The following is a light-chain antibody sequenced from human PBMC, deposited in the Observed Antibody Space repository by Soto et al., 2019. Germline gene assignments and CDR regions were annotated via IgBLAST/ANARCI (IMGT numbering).Light chain of an antibody. CDR2: RAD. J-gene: IGLJ2*01. CDR3: AAWDDTLSGLV. V-gene: IGLV1-47*01. CDR1: SSNIGSNY. Sequence: QSVLTQPPSAPAAPGQTVNISCSGRSSNIGSNYVYWYQQLPETAPRLLLYRADQRPSGIPDRFSGSKSGTSASLAISGLRSEDEADYYCAAWDDTLSGLVFGGGTKLTVL.